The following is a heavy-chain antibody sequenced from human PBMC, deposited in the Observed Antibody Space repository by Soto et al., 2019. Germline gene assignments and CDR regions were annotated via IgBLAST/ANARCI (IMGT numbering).Heavy chain of an antibody. D-gene: IGHD3-16*01. Sequence: PSETLSLTCTVSGGSISSGGYYWSWIRQHPGKGLEWIGYIYYSGSTYYNPSLKSRVTISVDTSKNQFSLKLSSVTAADTAVYYCARVIMITFGGATGAFDILGQGTMVTVSS. V-gene: IGHV4-31*03. CDR3: ARVIMITFGGATGAFDI. CDR1: GGSISSGGYY. CDR2: IYYSGST. J-gene: IGHJ3*02.